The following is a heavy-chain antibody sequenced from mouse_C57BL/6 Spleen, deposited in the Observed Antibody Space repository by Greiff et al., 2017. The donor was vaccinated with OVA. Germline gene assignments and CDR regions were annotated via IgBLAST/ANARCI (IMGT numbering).Heavy chain of an antibody. V-gene: IGHV1-66*01. CDR1: GYSFTSYY. J-gene: IGHJ3*01. Sequence: QVQLQQSGPELVKPGASVKISCKASGYSFTSYYIHWVKQRPGQGLEWIGWIYPGSGNTKYNEKFKGKATLTADTSSSTAYMQLSSLTSEDSSVYYCAQTAQARMFGYWGQGTLVTVSA. CDR2: IYPGSGNT. CDR3: AQTAQARMFGY. D-gene: IGHD3-2*02.